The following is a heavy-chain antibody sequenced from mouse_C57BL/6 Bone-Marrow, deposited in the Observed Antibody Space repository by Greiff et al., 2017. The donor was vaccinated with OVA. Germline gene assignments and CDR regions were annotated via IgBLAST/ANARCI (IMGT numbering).Heavy chain of an antibody. CDR1: GFNIKDYY. CDR2: IDTEDGAN. CDR3: ARKYYGSRGDWYFDV. Sequence: VQLQQSGAELVKPGASVKLSCTASGFNIKDYYMHWVKQRTEQGLAWIGRIDTEDGANKYAPKFQGKATITADTSSNTAYRQLSSLTSEDTAVYYCARKYYGSRGDWYFDVWGTGTTVTVSS. D-gene: IGHD1-1*01. V-gene: IGHV14-2*01. J-gene: IGHJ1*03.